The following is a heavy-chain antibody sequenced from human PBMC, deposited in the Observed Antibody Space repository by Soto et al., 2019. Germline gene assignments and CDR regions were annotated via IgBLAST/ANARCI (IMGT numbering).Heavy chain of an antibody. J-gene: IGHJ4*02. CDR2: ISGSGGST. Sequence: EVQLLESGGGLVQPGGSLRLSCAASGFTFSTYAMSWVRQAPGKGLEWVSGISGSGGSTYYADSVKGRFTISRDNSKRTLYLQVISLRAEDTALYYCAKDMYYYGSDGAPFDYWGQGTLVTVSS. D-gene: IGHD3-10*01. CDR3: AKDMYYYGSDGAPFDY. CDR1: GFTFSTYA. V-gene: IGHV3-23*01.